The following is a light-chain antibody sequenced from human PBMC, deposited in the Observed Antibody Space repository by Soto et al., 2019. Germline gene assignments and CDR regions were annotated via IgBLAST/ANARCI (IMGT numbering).Light chain of an antibody. CDR3: SSYTSSSLYV. V-gene: IGLV2-14*01. J-gene: IGLJ1*01. CDR2: DVS. CDR1: SSDIGGSSY. Sequence: QSVLTQPASVSGSPGQSTAISCTGTSSDIGGSSYVSWYQQLPGKAPKLMIYDVSDRPSGVSNRFSGSKSGNTASLTISGLQAEDEADYYCSSYTSSSLYVFGTGTKVTV.